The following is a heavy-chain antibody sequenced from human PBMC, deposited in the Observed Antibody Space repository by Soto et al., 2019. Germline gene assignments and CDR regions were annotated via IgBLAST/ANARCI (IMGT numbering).Heavy chain of an antibody. CDR3: AKDKGDSHGYGNY. Sequence: SLRLSCAASGFNFNDYGMHWVRQAPGKGLEWVSSISWNSVSIGYADSVKGRFTISRDNAKNSLYLQMNTLRAEDTALYYCAKDKGDSHGYGNYWGQGTLVTVYS. J-gene: IGHJ4*02. CDR2: ISWNSVSI. D-gene: IGHD5-18*01. V-gene: IGHV3-9*01. CDR1: GFNFNDYG.